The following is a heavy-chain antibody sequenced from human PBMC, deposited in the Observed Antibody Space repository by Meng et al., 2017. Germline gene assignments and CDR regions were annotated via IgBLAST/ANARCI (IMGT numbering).Heavy chain of an antibody. CDR2: IYTSEST. D-gene: IGHD2-2*01. J-gene: IGHJ6*02. CDR3: ARTGSCTSTSCYDYFYGLDV. V-gene: IGHV4-61*02. CDR1: GGPISSGSYI. Sequence: SETLSLTCTASGGPISSGSYIWSWIRQPAGKGLEWIGRIYTSESTNYNPSLKSRVTISVDTTKNQFSLRLSSVTTADTAVYYCARTGSCTSTSCYDYFYGLDVWGQGTTVTVSS.